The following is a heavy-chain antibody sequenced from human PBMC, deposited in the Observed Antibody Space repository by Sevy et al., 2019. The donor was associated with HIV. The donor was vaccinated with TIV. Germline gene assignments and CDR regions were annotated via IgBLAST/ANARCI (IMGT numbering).Heavy chain of an antibody. CDR2: ISSSSSYI. J-gene: IGHJ4*02. V-gene: IGHV3-21*01. CDR1: GFTFSSYS. CDR3: ARVGTEFGDYFSGALDY. D-gene: IGHD4-17*01. Sequence: GGSLRLSCAASGFTFSSYSMNWVRQAPGKGLEWVSSISSSSSYIYYADSVKGRFTISRDNAKNSLYLQMNSLRAEDTAVYYWARVGTEFGDYFSGALDYWGQGTLVTVSS.